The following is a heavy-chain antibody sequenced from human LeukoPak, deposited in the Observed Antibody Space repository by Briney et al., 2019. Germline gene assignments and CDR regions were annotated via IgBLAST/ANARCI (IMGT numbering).Heavy chain of an antibody. Sequence: ASETLSLTCTVSGGSISSSSYYWGWIRQPPGKGLEWIGSIYYSGSTYYNPSLKSRVTISVDTSKNQFSLKLSSVSAADTAVYYCARDVVAAAGTWDYWGQGTLVTVSS. V-gene: IGHV4-39*07. CDR3: ARDVVAAAGTWDY. D-gene: IGHD6-13*01. J-gene: IGHJ4*02. CDR2: IYYSGST. CDR1: GGSISSSSYY.